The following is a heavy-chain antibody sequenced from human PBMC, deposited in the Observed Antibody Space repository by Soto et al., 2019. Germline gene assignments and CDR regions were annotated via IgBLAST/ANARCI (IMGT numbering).Heavy chain of an antibody. V-gene: IGHV3-23*01. Sequence: EVQLLESGGGLVQPGGSLRLSCAASAFTFTNDAMSWVRQAPGKGLEWVSSISGSGGSTYYADSVQGRFTISRDNSNNTLYLQMDSLRAEDTAVYFCAKRGHSTSWSWFDPWGQGTQVTVSS. CDR3: AKRGHSTSWSWFDP. D-gene: IGHD6-13*01. CDR2: ISGSGGST. CDR1: AFTFTNDA. J-gene: IGHJ5*02.